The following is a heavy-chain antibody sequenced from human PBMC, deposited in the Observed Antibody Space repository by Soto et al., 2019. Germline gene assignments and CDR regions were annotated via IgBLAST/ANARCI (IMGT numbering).Heavy chain of an antibody. Sequence: QVHLLQSGAEVRTPGSSVNITCKASGGSIDNLAISWVRQAPGQGFEWMGVVFPVLGTTDYAHNFQGRVNVPADESTTTVYLELSSLKSEDTAVYYCARDGGTLLYLEWPAALDTWGQGTLVTVSS. V-gene: IGHV1-69*01. CDR3: ARDGGTLLYLEWPAALDT. J-gene: IGHJ5*02. CDR1: GGSIDNLA. D-gene: IGHD3-3*01. CDR2: VFPVLGTT.